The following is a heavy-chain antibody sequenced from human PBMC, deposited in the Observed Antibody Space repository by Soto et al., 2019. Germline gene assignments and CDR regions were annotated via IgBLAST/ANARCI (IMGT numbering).Heavy chain of an antibody. V-gene: IGHV3-11*01. Sequence: RRLSCAASGFSFRDYYMSWIRQAPGKGLEWISYISGSGNTIYYADSVKGRFIISRDNAKNSLFLQMNSLRADDTAVYYRARDRLPMLVVLIDLFSPWAQRSPVTVS. CDR1: GFSFRDYY. CDR3: ARDRLPMLVVLIDLFSP. D-gene: IGHD3-22*01. CDR2: ISGSGNTI. J-gene: IGHJ1*01.